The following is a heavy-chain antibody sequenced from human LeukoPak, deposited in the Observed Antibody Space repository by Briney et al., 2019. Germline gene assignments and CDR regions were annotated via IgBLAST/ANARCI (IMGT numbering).Heavy chain of an antibody. Sequence: HPGGSLRLSCAASGFTVTSNYMSWVRQAPGKGLEWVSVIYSGGSTYYADSVKGRFTISRDNSKNTLYLQMNSLRAEDTAVYYCAKGGAFLVQNELDYWGQGTLVTVSS. V-gene: IGHV3-53*01. D-gene: IGHD1-1*01. CDR3: AKGGAFLVQNELDY. CDR1: GFTVTSNY. CDR2: IYSGGST. J-gene: IGHJ4*02.